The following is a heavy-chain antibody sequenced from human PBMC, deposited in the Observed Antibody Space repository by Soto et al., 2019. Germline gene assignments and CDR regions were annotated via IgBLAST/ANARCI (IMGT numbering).Heavy chain of an antibody. Sequence: QLQLQESGPGLVKPSETLSLTCTVSGGSISSSSYYWGWIRQPPGKGLEWIGSIYYSGSTYYNPSLKSRVTISVDTSKNQFSLKLSSVTAADTAVYYCASSIAAAGTWANYYGMDVWGQGTTVTVSS. V-gene: IGHV4-39*07. CDR3: ASSIAAAGTWANYYGMDV. J-gene: IGHJ6*02. CDR2: IYYSGST. D-gene: IGHD6-13*01. CDR1: GGSISSSSYY.